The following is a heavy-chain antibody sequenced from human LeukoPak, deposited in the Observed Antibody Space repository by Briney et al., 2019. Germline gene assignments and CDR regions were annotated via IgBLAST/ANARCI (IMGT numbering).Heavy chain of an antibody. V-gene: IGHV3-7*01. CDR3: ARHLAGDSLYRHFDY. J-gene: IGHJ4*02. CDR1: GFTFSSYN. D-gene: IGHD5/OR15-5a*01. Sequence: GGSLRHSCAASGFTFSSYNMHWVRQAPGKGLEWVANMKQDGSEKNYVDSVKGRFTISRDNAKNSLFLQMNSLRGEDTAIYYCARHLAGDSLYRHFDYWGQGTLVTVSS. CDR2: MKQDGSEK.